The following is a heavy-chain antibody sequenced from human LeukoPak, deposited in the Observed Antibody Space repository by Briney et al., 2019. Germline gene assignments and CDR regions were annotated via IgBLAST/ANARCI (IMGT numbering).Heavy chain of an antibody. V-gene: IGHV1-2*02. CDR3: ARPMVRGVTDAFDI. Sequence: ASLKLSCKASGYTFTGYYMHWVRQAPGQGLEWMGWINPNSSGTNYAQKFQGRVTMTRDTSISTAYMELSRLRSDDTAVYYCARPMVRGVTDAFDIWGQGTMVTVSS. CDR2: INPNSSGT. J-gene: IGHJ3*02. CDR1: GYTFTGYY. D-gene: IGHD3-10*01.